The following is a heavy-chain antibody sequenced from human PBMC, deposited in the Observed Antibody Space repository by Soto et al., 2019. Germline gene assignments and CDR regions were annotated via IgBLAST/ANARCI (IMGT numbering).Heavy chain of an antibody. CDR2: IRSKANSYAT. Sequence: EVQLVESGGGLVQPGGSLKLSCAASGFTFSGSAMHWVRQASGKGLEWVGRIRSKANSYATAYAASMKGRFTISRDDSKNTAYLQMNSLKTEDTAVYYCTTLGQKWLGYTIDYWGQGTLVTVSS. J-gene: IGHJ4*02. V-gene: IGHV3-73*02. CDR3: TTLGQKWLGYTIDY. CDR1: GFTFSGSA. D-gene: IGHD3-22*01.